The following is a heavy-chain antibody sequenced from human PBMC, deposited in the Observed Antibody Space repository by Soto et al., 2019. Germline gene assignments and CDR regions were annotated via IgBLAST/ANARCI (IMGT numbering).Heavy chain of an antibody. CDR3: ARQVQMLLAYVDY. CDR1: GGPFSSFA. J-gene: IGHJ4*02. Sequence: QVQLVQSGAEVKKPGSSVKVSCKASGGPFSSFALNWVRQAPGQGLEWMGGIIPILGSPNYPQTFQGRVTITADESTSTVYLDLSSLKSEDTAVYYCARQVQMLLAYVDYWGQGTLVTVSS. V-gene: IGHV1-69*01. D-gene: IGHD3-16*01. CDR2: IIPILGSP.